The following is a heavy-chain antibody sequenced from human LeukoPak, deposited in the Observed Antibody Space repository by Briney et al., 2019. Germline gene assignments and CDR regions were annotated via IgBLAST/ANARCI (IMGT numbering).Heavy chain of an antibody. CDR3: AKEHRVGPYFDY. CDR2: IWYDGSNK. D-gene: IGHD3-16*02. Sequence: GGSLRLSCAASGFTFSSYGMHWVRQAPGKGLEWVAVIWYDGSNKYYADSVKGRFTISRDNSKNTLYLQMNSLRAEDTAVYYCAKEHRVGPYFDYWGQGTLVTVSS. CDR1: GFTFSSYG. V-gene: IGHV3-33*06. J-gene: IGHJ4*02.